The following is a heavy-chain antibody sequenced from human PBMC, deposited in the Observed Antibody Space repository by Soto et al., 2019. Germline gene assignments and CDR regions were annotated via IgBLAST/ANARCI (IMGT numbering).Heavy chain of an antibody. CDR3: VKDWTGDTCPCMDV. J-gene: IGHJ6*01. CDR2: ISGSDDST. D-gene: IGHD2-8*02. CDR1: GFTFNNYA. Sequence: EVQLLESGGGLVQPGGSLRLSCAASGFTFNNYAMTWVRQAPGKGLEWVSTISGSDDSTYYADSVKGRLTISRDNSKTVLYLQMSSLRAEDTALYYCVKDWTGDTCPCMDVWGQGTTVTVSS. V-gene: IGHV3-23*01.